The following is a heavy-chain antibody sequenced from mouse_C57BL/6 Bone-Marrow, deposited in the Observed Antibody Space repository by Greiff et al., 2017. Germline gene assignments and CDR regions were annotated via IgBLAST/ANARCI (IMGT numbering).Heavy chain of an antibody. D-gene: IGHD2-5*01. Sequence: QVQLQQPGAELVMPEASVKLSCKASGYTFTSYWMHWVKQRPGQGLEWIGEIDPSDSYTNYNQKFKGKSTLTVDKSSSTAYMQLSSLTSEDSAVYYCARSDYSNCPWFAYWGQGTLVTVSA. J-gene: IGHJ3*01. CDR1: GYTFTSYW. CDR2: IDPSDSYT. CDR3: ARSDYSNCPWFAY. V-gene: IGHV1-69*01.